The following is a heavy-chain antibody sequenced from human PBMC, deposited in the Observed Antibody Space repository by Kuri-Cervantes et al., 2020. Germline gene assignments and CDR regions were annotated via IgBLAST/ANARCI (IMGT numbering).Heavy chain of an antibody. CDR3: ARVGSVGMDV. V-gene: IGHV3-33*08. CDR2: IWYDGSNK. J-gene: IGHJ6*02. D-gene: IGHD6-6*01. CDR1: GFTFSSYA. Sequence: GESLKISCAASGFTFSSYAMSWVRQAPGKGLEWVAVIWYDGSNKYYADSVKGRFTISRDNSKNTLYLQMNSLRAEDTAVYYCARVGSVGMDVWGQGTTVTVSS.